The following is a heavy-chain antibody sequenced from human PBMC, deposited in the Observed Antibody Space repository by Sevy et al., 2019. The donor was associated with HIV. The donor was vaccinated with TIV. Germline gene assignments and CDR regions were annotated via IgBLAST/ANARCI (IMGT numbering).Heavy chain of an antibody. J-gene: IGHJ4*02. Sequence: GGSLRLSCAASGFTFSTYDMHWVRQVTGKGLEWVSGFTAVGDTYYSGSVKGRFTISRDDAKSSLFLQMDSLRAGDTAVYYCVRGSGFWSGYYTRFDYWGQGVLVTVSS. D-gene: IGHD3-3*01. V-gene: IGHV3-13*01. CDR3: VRGSGFWSGYYTRFDY. CDR2: FTAVGDT. CDR1: GFTFSTYD.